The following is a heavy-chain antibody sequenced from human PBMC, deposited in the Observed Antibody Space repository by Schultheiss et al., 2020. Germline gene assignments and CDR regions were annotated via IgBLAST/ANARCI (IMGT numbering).Heavy chain of an antibody. J-gene: IGHJ6*03. CDR3: ARDQGCSSTSCPYYMDV. CDR1: GFTFSSYA. D-gene: IGHD2-2*01. CDR2: ISGSDGST. V-gene: IGHV3-23*01. Sequence: GESLKISCAASGFTFSSYAMSWVRQAPGKGLEWVSSISGSDGSTYYADSVKGRFTISRDNSKNTLYLQMNSLRAEDTAVYYCARDQGCSSTSCPYYMDVWGKGTTVTVSS.